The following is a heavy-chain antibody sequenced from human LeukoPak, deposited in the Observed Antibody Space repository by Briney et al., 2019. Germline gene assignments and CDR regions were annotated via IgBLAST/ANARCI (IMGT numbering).Heavy chain of an antibody. V-gene: IGHV4-59*01. Sequence: PSETLSLTCTVSGGSISSYYWSWIRQPPGKGLEWIGYIHYSGSTKYNPSLKSRVTISVDTSKNQFSLKVTSVTAADTAIYYCTRTNYGDYNWFDPWGQGTLVTVSS. CDR3: TRTNYGDYNWFDP. J-gene: IGHJ5*02. D-gene: IGHD4-17*01. CDR1: GGSISSYY. CDR2: IHYSGST.